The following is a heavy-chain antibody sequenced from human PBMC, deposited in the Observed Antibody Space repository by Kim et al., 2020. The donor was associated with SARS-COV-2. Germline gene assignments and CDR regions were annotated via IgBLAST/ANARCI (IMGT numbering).Heavy chain of an antibody. CDR1: GFTFRTYD. D-gene: IGHD6-19*01. V-gene: IGHV3-13*01. CDR3: ARAGASGWYSLDF. Sequence: GGSLRLSCAATGFTFRTYDMHWVRQVAGRGLEWVASIGTAGDAYYPASVKGRFTISRDNYKSLLSLQMNSLRAGDSARYYCARAGASGWYSLDFWGQGT. CDR2: IGTAGDA. J-gene: IGHJ4*02.